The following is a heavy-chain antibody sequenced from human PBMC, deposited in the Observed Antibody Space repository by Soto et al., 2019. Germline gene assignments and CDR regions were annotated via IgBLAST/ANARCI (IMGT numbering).Heavy chain of an antibody. CDR1: GGSFSGYY. J-gene: IGHJ6*02. D-gene: IGHD3-10*01. CDR2: INHSGST. CDR3: ARVGLPGRFEYRYYYYGMDV. Sequence: PSETLSLTCAVYGGSFSGYYWSWIRQPPGKGLEWIGEINHSGSTNYNPSLKSRVTISVDTSKNQFSLKLSSVTAADTAVFYCARVGLPGRFEYRYYYYGMDVWGQGTTVTVSS. V-gene: IGHV4-34*01.